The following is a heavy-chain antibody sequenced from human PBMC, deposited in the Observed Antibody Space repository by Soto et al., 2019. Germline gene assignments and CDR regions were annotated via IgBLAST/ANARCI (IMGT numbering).Heavy chain of an antibody. CDR2: INTYNGKT. CDR3: ARGPQTMDF. Sequence: QVQLVQSGAEVKKPGDSVKVSCKTSGYIFTTYSIAWVRQAPGQGLEWMGWINTYNGKTHYAQKFQGRVSVTTDPSPATFYRELRSLPSDDPAVYYWARGPQTMDFWGQEPLVTVSS. CDR1: GYIFTTYS. V-gene: IGHV1-18*04. J-gene: IGHJ4*02.